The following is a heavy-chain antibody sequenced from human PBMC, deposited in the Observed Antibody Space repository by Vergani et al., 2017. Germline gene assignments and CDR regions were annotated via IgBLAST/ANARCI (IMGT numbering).Heavy chain of an antibody. D-gene: IGHD3-16*01. J-gene: IGHJ2*01. CDR2: MDYSGRT. CDR1: GDSVISTDYH. Sequence: QVQLQESGPGLVKPSETLSLTCTVSGDSVISTDYHWGWIRQPPGKGLEWIGSMDYSGRTSYNPSLESRISISFETPKNQFSLRLTSVTAADTAVYYCASGKYYSDSTSHFRGRYFDVWGRGTLVTVPS. V-gene: IGHV4-39*01. CDR3: ASGKYYSDSTSHFRGRYFDV.